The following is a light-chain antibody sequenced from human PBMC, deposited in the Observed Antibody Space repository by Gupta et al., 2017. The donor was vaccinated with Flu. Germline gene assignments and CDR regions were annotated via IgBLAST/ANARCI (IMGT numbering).Light chain of an antibody. CDR2: DAS. V-gene: IGKV3-11*01. CDR3: QQRSNWPRT. Sequence: PATLSWSPGERATLSCRARQSVSSYLAWYQQKPGQAPRLLIYDASNRATGIPARFSGSGSGTDFTLTISSREPEDFAVYYCQQRSNWPRTFGQGTKVEIK. CDR1: QSVSSY. J-gene: IGKJ1*01.